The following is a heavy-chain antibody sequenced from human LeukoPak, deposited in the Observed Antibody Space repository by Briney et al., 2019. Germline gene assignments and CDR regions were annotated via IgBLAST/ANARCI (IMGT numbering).Heavy chain of an antibody. CDR3: ARDSGSSGWYAFDY. J-gene: IGHJ4*02. D-gene: IGHD6-19*01. CDR1: GFTFGSYE. Sequence: GGSLRLSCAASGFTFGSYEMNWVRQAPGKGLEWVSYISSSGSTIYYADSVKGRFTISRDNAKNSLYLQMNSLRAEDTAVYYCARDSGSSGWYAFDYWGQGTLVTVSS. V-gene: IGHV3-48*03. CDR2: ISSSGSTI.